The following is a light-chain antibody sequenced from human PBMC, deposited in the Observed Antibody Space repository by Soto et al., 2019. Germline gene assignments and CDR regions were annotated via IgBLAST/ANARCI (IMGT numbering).Light chain of an antibody. V-gene: IGLV1-40*01. Sequence: QSVPTQPPSVSGAPGQTVTISCTGATFDVHWYQQFPGAAPIVLIYGNTNRPSGVPDRFSGSKSGTSASLAIAGLQAEDEGDYYCQSYDSSQSGWVFGGGTKLTVL. CDR2: GNT. CDR3: QSYDSSQSGWV. J-gene: IGLJ3*02. CDR1: ATFD.